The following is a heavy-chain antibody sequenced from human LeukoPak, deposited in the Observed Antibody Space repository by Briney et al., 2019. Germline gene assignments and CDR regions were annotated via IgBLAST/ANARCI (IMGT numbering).Heavy chain of an antibody. V-gene: IGHV1-24*01. J-gene: IGHJ6*03. CDR3: ATGPDYYYYMDV. CDR2: FDPEDGET. Sequence: ASVKVSCKVSGYTRTELSMHWVRQAPGKGLEWVGGFDPEDGETIYAQKFQGRVTMTEDTSTDTAYMELSSLRSEDTAVYYCATGPDYYYYMDVWGKGTTVTVSS. CDR1: GYTRTELS.